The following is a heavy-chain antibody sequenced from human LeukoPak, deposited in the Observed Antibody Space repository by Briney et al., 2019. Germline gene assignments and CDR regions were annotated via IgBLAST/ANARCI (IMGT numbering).Heavy chain of an antibody. D-gene: IGHD5-24*01. CDR2: IYYSKNT. CDR1: AGSIINTNYY. J-gene: IGHJ4*02. Sequence: SETLSLTCTISAGSIINTNYYWGWIRQPPGKGLEWIGSIYYSKNTYYNPSLKSRVTISADTSKNQFSLTLGSVTAADTAVYYCARHVDGYGPYFDYWGQGTLVTVSS. CDR3: ARHVDGYGPYFDY. V-gene: IGHV4-39*01.